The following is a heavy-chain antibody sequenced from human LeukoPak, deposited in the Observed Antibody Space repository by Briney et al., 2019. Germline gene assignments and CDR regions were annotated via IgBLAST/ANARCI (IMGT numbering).Heavy chain of an antibody. V-gene: IGHV3-49*04. CDR2: IRNKAYGGTI. J-gene: IGHJ2*01. Sequence: GGSLRLSCTASGFTFGDYAMSWVRQAPGKGLAWVGFIRNKAYGGTIEYAASVKGRFTISRDDSKSFAYLQMNSLKTEDTAVYYCTAQFFCSGRSCYSHWYFDLWGRGTLVTVSS. D-gene: IGHD2-15*01. CDR3: TAQFFCSGRSCYSHWYFDL. CDR1: GFTFGDYA.